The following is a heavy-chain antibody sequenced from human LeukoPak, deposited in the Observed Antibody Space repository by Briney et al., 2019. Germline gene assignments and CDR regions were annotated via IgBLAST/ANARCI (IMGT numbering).Heavy chain of an antibody. Sequence: GGSLRLSCAASGFTFSSYWMHWVRQAPGKGLVWVSRINSDGSSTSYADSVKGRFTISRENAKNTLYLQMNSLRAEDTAVYYCARDRSVTADYYYYYMDVWGKGTTVTVSS. V-gene: IGHV3-74*01. D-gene: IGHD2-21*02. J-gene: IGHJ6*03. CDR1: GFTFSSYW. CDR3: ARDRSVTADYYYYYMDV. CDR2: INSDGSST.